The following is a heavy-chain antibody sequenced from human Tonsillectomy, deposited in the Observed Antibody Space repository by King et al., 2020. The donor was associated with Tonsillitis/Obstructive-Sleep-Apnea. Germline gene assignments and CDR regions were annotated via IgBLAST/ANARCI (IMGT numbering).Heavy chain of an antibody. D-gene: IGHD1-26*01. CDR2: IKQDGSEK. J-gene: IGHJ4*02. CDR1: GFTFSSYW. V-gene: IGHV3-7*03. Sequence: DVQLVESGGGLVQPGGSLRLSCAASGFTFSSYWMSWVRQAPGKGLEWVANIKQDGSEKYYVVSVKGRFTISRDNAKNSLYLQMNSLRAEDTAVYYCARGGASGSLLPFDYWGQGTLVTVSS. CDR3: ARGGASGSLLPFDY.